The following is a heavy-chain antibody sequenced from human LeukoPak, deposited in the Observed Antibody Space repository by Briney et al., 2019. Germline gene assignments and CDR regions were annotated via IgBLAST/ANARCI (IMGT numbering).Heavy chain of an antibody. CDR2: ISSSGSTI. CDR1: GFTFSSYE. J-gene: IGHJ4*02. V-gene: IGHV3-48*03. Sequence: PGGSLRLSCEASGFTFSSYEMNWVRQAPGKGLEWVSYISSSGSTIYYADSVRGRFTISRDNAKSSLYLQMHSLRVEDMAVYYCARTIWFGEFGVYWGQGTLVTVSS. CDR3: ARTIWFGEFGVY. D-gene: IGHD3-10*01.